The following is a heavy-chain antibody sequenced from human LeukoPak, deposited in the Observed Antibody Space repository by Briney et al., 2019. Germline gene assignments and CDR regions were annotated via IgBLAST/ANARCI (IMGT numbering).Heavy chain of an antibody. CDR2: IYYSGST. Sequence: SETLSLTCTVSGGSISSSSYSWGWIRQPPGKGLEWTGSIYYSGSTYYNPSLKSRVTISVDTSKNQFSLKLSSVTAADTAVYYCASEPRYSSSYFFDPWGQGTLVTVSS. CDR1: GGSISSSSYS. J-gene: IGHJ5*02. V-gene: IGHV4-39*01. D-gene: IGHD6-13*01. CDR3: ASEPRYSSSYFFDP.